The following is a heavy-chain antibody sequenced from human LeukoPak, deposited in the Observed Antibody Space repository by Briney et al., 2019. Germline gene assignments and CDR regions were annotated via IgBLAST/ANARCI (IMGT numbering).Heavy chain of an antibody. CDR2: ISYSGST. Sequence: SETLSLTCTVSGGSISSYYWSWIRQPPGKGLEWIGYISYSGSTNYNPSLKSRVTISVDTSKNQFSLKLSSVTAADTAVYYCARGVYNYGGHNWSDPWGQGTLVTVSS. D-gene: IGHD5-18*01. CDR1: GGSISSYY. CDR3: ARGVYNYGGHNWSDP. V-gene: IGHV4-59*01. J-gene: IGHJ5*02.